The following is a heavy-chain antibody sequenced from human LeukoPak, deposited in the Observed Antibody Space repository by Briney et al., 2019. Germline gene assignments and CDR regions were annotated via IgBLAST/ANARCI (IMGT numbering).Heavy chain of an antibody. CDR1: GFTFSSYS. CDR3: ARENVDTAKIDY. J-gene: IGHJ4*02. D-gene: IGHD5-18*01. V-gene: IGHV3-21*01. CDR2: ISSSSSYI. Sequence: GGSLRLSCAASGFTFSSYSMNWVRQAPGKGLEWVSSISSSSSYIYYADSVKGRFTISRDNAKNSLHLQMNSLRAEDTAVYYCARENVDTAKIDYWGQGTLVTVSS.